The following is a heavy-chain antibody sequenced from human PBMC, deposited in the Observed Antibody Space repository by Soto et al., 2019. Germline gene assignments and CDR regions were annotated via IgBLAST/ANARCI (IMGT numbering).Heavy chain of an antibody. CDR1: GFTFSSYA. CDR2: ISGSDDST. D-gene: IGHD6-6*01. Sequence: EVQLLESGGGLVQPGESLRLSCAASGFTFSSYAMSWVRQAPGKGLEWVSVISGSDDSTYYADSVKGRFTISRDNSKNTLYLQMNSLRADATAVYYCAKSSSSSTFDYWGQGTLVTVSS. J-gene: IGHJ4*02. CDR3: AKSSSSSTFDY. V-gene: IGHV3-23*01.